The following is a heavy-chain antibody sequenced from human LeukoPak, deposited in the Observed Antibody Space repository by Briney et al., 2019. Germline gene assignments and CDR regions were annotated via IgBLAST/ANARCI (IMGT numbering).Heavy chain of an antibody. Sequence: GGSLRLSCAASGFTFSSYSMNWVRQAPGKGLEWVSYISSSSSTIYYADSVKGRFTISRDNAKNSLYLQMNSLRAEDTAVYYCARTWIRTGQLDAFDIWGQGTMVTVSS. J-gene: IGHJ3*02. V-gene: IGHV3-48*01. CDR2: ISSSSSTI. D-gene: IGHD5-12*01. CDR3: ARTWIRTGQLDAFDI. CDR1: GFTFSSYS.